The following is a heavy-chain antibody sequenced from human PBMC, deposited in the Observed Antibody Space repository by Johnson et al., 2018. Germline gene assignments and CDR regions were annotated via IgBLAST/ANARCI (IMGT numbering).Heavy chain of an antibody. CDR2: SNRDGSST. J-gene: IGHJ3*02. Sequence: VQLQESGGGLVQXGGSLRLSCAASGFTFSSYWMHWVRQAPGKGLVWVSRSNRDGSSTSYADSVKGRFTISRDKSKNTLYLQMNSLRAEDTAVSYCAREGVVVAATPDAFDIWGQGTMVTVSS. V-gene: IGHV3-74*01. CDR1: GFTFSSYW. D-gene: IGHD2-15*01. CDR3: AREGVVVAATPDAFDI.